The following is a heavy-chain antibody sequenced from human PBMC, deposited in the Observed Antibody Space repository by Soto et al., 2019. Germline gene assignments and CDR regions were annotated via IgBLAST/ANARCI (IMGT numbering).Heavy chain of an antibody. CDR3: AKDTVAGTAGSEYFQH. CDR1: GFTFDDYA. D-gene: IGHD6-19*01. V-gene: IGHV3-9*01. J-gene: IGHJ1*01. Sequence: VQLVESGGGVVQPGRSLRLSCAASGFTFDDYAMHWVRQAPGKGLEWVSGISWNSGSIGYADSVKGRFTISRDNAKNSLYLQMNSLRAEDTALYYCAKDTVAGTAGSEYFQHWGQGTLVTVSS. CDR2: ISWNSGSI.